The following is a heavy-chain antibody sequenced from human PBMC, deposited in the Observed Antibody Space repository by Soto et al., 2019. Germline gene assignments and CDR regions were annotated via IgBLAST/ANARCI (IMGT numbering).Heavy chain of an antibody. CDR2: IFSNDEK. CDR3: ARIPGLGIGRRYFDY. D-gene: IGHD7-27*01. V-gene: IGHV2-26*01. J-gene: IGHJ4*02. Sequence: QVTLKESGPVLVKPTETLTLTCTVSGFSLSNARMGVSWIRQPPGKALEWLAHIFSNDEKSYSTSLNSRLTIAKDTSNSQVVLTMTNMEPVDTATYYCARIPGLGIGRRYFDYWGQGTLVTVSS. CDR1: GFSLSNARMG.